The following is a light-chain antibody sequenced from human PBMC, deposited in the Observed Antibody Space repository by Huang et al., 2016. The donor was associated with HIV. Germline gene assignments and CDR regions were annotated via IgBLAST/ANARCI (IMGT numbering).Light chain of an antibody. CDR3: QQRYNWPLT. CDR2: DAS. Sequence: EIVLTQSPASLALSPGERATLSCRARQSVRNSFAWYQQKPGQAPRLLILDASNRATDLPARCSGSGSGTDFTLTISSLEPEDFAVYYCQQRYNWPLTFGGGTKVEIK. CDR1: QSVRNS. J-gene: IGKJ4*01. V-gene: IGKV3-11*01.